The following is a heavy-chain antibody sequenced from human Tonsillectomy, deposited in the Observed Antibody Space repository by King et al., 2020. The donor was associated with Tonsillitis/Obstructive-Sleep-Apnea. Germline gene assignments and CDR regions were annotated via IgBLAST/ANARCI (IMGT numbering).Heavy chain of an antibody. CDR3: ARGGCSSTNCYWYHYGMDV. Sequence: VQLVESGGGLVKPGGSLRLSCAASGFTFSDYYMSWIRQAPGKGLEWVSYISSASSYTNYADSVRGRFTISRDNAKNSLYLQMNSLRAEDTAVYYCARGGCSSTNCYWYHYGMDVWGQGTTVTVSS. CDR1: GFTFSDYY. V-gene: IGHV3-11*06. D-gene: IGHD2-2*01. CDR2: ISSASSYT. J-gene: IGHJ6*02.